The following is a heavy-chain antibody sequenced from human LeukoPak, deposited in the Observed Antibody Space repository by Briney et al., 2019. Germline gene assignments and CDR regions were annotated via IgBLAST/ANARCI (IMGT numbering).Heavy chain of an antibody. V-gene: IGHV1-69*05. CDR1: GGTFSSYA. CDR2: IIPIFGTA. D-gene: IGHD6-19*01. J-gene: IGHJ5*02. CDR3: AREPPQSSSGWYNWFDP. Sequence: SVKVSCKASGGTFSSYAISWVRQAPGQGLEWMGGIIPIFGTASYAQKFQGRVTITTDESTSTAYMELSSLRSEDTAVYNCAREPPQSSSGWYNWFDPWGQGTLVTVSS.